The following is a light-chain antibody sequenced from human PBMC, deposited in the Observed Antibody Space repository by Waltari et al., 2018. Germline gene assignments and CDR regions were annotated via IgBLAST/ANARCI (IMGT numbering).Light chain of an antibody. CDR3: QQRSNWPYT. CDR2: DVS. V-gene: IGKV3-11*01. J-gene: IGKJ2*01. CDR1: QSVSSY. Sequence: EIVLTQSPATLSLSPGERATLSCRASQSVSSYLAWYQQKPGQAPRLLFYDVSNRASGIPARFSGSGSGTDFTLTISSLESEDFAVYYCQQRSNWPYTFGQGTKLEIK.